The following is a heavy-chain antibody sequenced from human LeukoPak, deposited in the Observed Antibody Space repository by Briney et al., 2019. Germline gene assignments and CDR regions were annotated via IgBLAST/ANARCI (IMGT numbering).Heavy chain of an antibody. CDR1: GYTFTGYY. CDR2: INPNSGGE. D-gene: IGHD6-13*01. Sequence: GASVKVSCKASGYTFTGYYMHWVRQAPGQGLEWMGWINPNSGGENYARKFQGRVTMTRDTSISTAYMELSRLRSDDTAVYYCAREFIAAAGAFDYWGQGTLVTVPS. CDR3: AREFIAAAGAFDY. V-gene: IGHV1-2*02. J-gene: IGHJ4*02.